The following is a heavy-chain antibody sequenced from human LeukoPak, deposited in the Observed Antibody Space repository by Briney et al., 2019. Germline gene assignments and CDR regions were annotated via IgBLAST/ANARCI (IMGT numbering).Heavy chain of an antibody. V-gene: IGHV1-69*13. Sequence: SVKVSCKTSGGTFSSSAISWVRQAPGQGLEWMGGIIPLFGKANYAQKFRGRVTITADESTSTVYMEMSSLTSDDTAAYYCARGGGGYNWNDVPDFWGQGTLVTVSP. CDR1: GGTFSSSA. CDR3: ARGGGGYNWNDVPDF. D-gene: IGHD1-1*01. J-gene: IGHJ4*02. CDR2: IIPLFGKA.